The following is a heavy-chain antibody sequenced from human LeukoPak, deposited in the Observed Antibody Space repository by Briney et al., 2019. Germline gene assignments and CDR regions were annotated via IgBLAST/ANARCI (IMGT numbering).Heavy chain of an antibody. D-gene: IGHD1-26*01. CDR3: ARDLEWELRPGTFDY. CDR2: MSAYNGNT. Sequence: ASVKVSCKASGYTFTSCGISWVRQAPGQGLEWMGWMSAYNGNTNYAQKLQGRVTMTTDTTTSTAYMELRSLRSDDTAVYYCARDLEWELRPGTFDYWGQGTLVTVSS. CDR1: GYTFTSCG. J-gene: IGHJ4*02. V-gene: IGHV1-18*01.